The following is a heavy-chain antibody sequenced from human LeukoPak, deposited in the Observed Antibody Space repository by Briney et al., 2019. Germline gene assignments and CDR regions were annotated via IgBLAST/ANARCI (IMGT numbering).Heavy chain of an antibody. J-gene: IGHJ3*02. V-gene: IGHV5-51*01. CDR2: IYPGDSDT. CDR1: GYSFTSYW. D-gene: IGHD2-2*02. CDR3: ARQDLKGFLDCSSTSCYNAFDI. Sequence: GESLKISCKGSGYSFTSYWIGWGRQMPGKGLEWMGIIYPGDSDTRYSPSFQGQVTISADKSIITAYLQWSSLKASDTALYYCARQDLKGFLDCSSTSCYNAFDIWGQGTMVTVSS.